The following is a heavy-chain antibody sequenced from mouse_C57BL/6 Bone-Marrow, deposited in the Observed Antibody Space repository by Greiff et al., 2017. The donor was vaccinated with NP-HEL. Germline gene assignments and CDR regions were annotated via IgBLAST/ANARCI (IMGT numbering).Heavy chain of an antibody. Sequence: QVQLQQSGPELVKPGASVKISCKASGYAFSSSWMNWVKQRPGKGLEWIGRIYPGDGDTNYNGKFKGKATLTADKSSSTAYMQLSSLTSEDSAVYVCARSGGWLPHDYWGQGTTLTVSS. CDR3: ARSGGWLPHDY. J-gene: IGHJ2*01. CDR1: GYAFSSSW. CDR2: IYPGDGDT. V-gene: IGHV1-82*01. D-gene: IGHD2-3*01.